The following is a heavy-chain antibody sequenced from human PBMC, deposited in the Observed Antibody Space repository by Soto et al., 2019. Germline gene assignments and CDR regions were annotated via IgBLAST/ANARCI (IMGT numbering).Heavy chain of an antibody. V-gene: IGHV4-34*01. CDR2: ISHSGST. CDR1: GGSFSAYH. J-gene: IGHJ3*02. Sequence: QVQLQQWDAGLLKPSETLSLTCAVSGGSFSAYHWTWIRQTPGKGLEWIGEISHSGSTNYKPSLKSRVTISADPSKKQFSLNLTSMTAADSGVYYCARGECSSNYCFTRWALDIWGQGTVVTVSS. D-gene: IGHD2-2*01. CDR3: ARGECSSNYCFTRWALDI.